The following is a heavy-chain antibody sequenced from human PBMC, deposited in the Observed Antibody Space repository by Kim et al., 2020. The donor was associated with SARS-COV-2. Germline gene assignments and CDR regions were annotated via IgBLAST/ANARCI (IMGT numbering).Heavy chain of an antibody. CDR1: GGSISSSSYY. CDR2: IYYSGST. D-gene: IGHD2-2*01. V-gene: IGHV4-39*01. Sequence: SETLSLTCTVSGGSISSSSYYWGWIRQPPGKGLEWIGSIYYSGSTYYNPSLKSRVTISVDTSKNQFSLKMSSVTAADTAVYYCARLVVPAARAGWFDPWGQGTLVTVSS. J-gene: IGHJ5*02. CDR3: ARLVVPAARAGWFDP.